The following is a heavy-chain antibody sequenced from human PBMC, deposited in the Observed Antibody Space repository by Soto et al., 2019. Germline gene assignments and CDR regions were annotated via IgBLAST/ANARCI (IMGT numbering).Heavy chain of an antibody. Sequence: SGGSLRLSCAASGFTFSNYAVTWVRQAPGKGLEWVSTISGSGGSTYYADSVKGRFTISRDNPKNTLYLQMNSLRGEDTAMYYCAKDRYDNSALDYCGQGTLVTVSS. CDR2: ISGSGGST. V-gene: IGHV3-23*01. D-gene: IGHD3-22*01. CDR1: GFTFSNYA. J-gene: IGHJ4*02. CDR3: AKDRYDNSALDY.